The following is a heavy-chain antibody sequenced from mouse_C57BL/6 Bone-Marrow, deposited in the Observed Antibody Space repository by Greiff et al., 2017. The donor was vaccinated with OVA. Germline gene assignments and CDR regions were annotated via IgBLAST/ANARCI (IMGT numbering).Heavy chain of an antibody. Sequence: VQLQQSGPELVKPGASVQIPCKASGYTFTDYNMDWVKQSHGKSLEWIGDINPNNGGTIYNQKFKGKATLTVDKSSSTAYMELRSLTSEDTAVYYCARFYYGSNWYFDVWGTGTTVTVSS. CDR1: GYTFTDYN. D-gene: IGHD1-1*01. J-gene: IGHJ1*03. CDR2: INPNNGGT. V-gene: IGHV1-18*01. CDR3: ARFYYGSNWYFDV.